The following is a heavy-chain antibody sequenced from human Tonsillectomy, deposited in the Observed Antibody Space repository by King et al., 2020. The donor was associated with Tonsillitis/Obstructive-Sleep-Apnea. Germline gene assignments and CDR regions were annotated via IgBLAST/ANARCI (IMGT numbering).Heavy chain of an antibody. D-gene: IGHD3-10*01. Sequence: QLVQSGPEVKKPGTSVKVSCKASGFTFTSSAVQWVRQARGQRLEWIGWIVVGSGNTNYAQKFQERVTITRDMSTSTAYMELSSLRSEDTAVDYCAAPTDVNGSPEDGMDVWGQGTTVTVSS. CDR2: IVVGSGNT. J-gene: IGHJ6*02. V-gene: IGHV1-58*01. CDR3: AAPTDVNGSPEDGMDV. CDR1: GFTFTSSA.